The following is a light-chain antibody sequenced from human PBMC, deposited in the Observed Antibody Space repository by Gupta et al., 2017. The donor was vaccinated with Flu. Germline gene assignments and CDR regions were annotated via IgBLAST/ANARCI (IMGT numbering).Light chain of an antibody. V-gene: IGLV2-14*01. CDR3: SSYTSTTTFYV. CDR1: SSDVGNSDY. CDR2: DVS. Sequence: QSALPQPASVSGSPGHSITISCTGTSSDVGNSDYVSWYQQDPGKAPKLLIYDVSNRPSGVSSRFSGSKSGNTASLTISGLQAEDETEYYCSSYTSTTTFYVFGTGTKVTVL. J-gene: IGLJ1*01.